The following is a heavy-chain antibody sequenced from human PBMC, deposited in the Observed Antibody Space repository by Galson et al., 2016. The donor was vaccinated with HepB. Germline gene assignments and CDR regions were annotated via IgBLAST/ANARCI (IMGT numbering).Heavy chain of an antibody. D-gene: IGHD1-1*01. CDR1: GYSISNGYC. CDR2: ICHSGST. V-gene: IGHV4-38-2*02. CDR3: ARDPTRPWANDASDI. J-gene: IGHJ3*02. Sequence: SETLSLTCALSGYSISNGYCWGWIRQPPGKGLEWIGNICHSGSTYFNPSLNSRVTISVDTSKNQFSLKLTSVTAADTAVYYCARDPTRPWANDASDIWGQGTMVAVSS.